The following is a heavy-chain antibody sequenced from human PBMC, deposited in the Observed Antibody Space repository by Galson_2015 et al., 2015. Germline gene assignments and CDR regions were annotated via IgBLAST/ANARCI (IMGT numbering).Heavy chain of an antibody. Sequence: SVKVSCKASGYTFTGYYMHWVRQAPGQGLEWMGWINPNSGGTNYAQKFQGWVTMTRDTSISTAYMEVSRLRSDDTAVYYCARSHGSGSYHNWFDPWGQGTLVTVSS. CDR3: ARSHGSGSYHNWFDP. CDR2: INPNSGGT. D-gene: IGHD3-10*01. CDR1: GYTFTGYY. V-gene: IGHV1-2*04. J-gene: IGHJ5*02.